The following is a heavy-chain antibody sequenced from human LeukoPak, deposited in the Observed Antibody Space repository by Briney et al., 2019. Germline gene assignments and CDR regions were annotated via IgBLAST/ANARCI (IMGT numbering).Heavy chain of an antibody. V-gene: IGHV4-34*01. Sequence: SETLSLTCAVYGGSFSNYYWTWIRQPPGKGLEWIGEIDHSGSSHYNPSLKSRVTISVDTSKNQLSLKLSSVTAADTAVYYCARGLEDRISIFGVVKFYYFDFWGQGTLVTVSS. CDR2: IDHSGSS. D-gene: IGHD3-3*01. CDR1: GGSFSNYY. CDR3: ARGLEDRISIFGVVKFYYFDF. J-gene: IGHJ4*02.